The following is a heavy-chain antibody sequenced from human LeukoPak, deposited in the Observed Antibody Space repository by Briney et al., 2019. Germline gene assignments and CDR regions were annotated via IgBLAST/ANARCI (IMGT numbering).Heavy chain of an antibody. CDR3: ARDGVIGNYDSSGYYYAYFDY. D-gene: IGHD3-22*01. V-gene: IGHV3-30*03. Sequence: GGSLRLSCGASGFTFSSYGMHWVRQAPGKGLEWVAVTSYDGSNKYYADSVKGRFTISRDNSKNTLDLQMNSLRAEDTAVYYCARDGVIGNYDSSGYYYAYFDYWGQGTLVTVSS. CDR2: TSYDGSNK. J-gene: IGHJ4*02. CDR1: GFTFSSYG.